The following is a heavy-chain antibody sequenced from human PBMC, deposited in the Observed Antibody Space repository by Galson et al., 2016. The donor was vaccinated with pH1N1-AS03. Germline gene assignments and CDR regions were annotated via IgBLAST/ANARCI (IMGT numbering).Heavy chain of an antibody. CDR2: ISWNSLNT. J-gene: IGHJ4*02. CDR3: ATPASSAL. D-gene: IGHD3-22*01. Sequence: SLRLSCAASGFTVGDYGMHWVRQAPGKGLEWVSSISWNSLNTGYADSVKGRFNISRDNAKNSLYLLMNSLRAEDTALYYCATPASSALWGQGTLVTVSS. V-gene: IGHV3-9*01. CDR1: GFTVGDYG.